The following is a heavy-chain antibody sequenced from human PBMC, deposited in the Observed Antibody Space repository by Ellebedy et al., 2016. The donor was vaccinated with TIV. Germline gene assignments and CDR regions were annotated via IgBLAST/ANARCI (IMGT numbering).Heavy chain of an antibody. V-gene: IGHV4-34*01. D-gene: IGHD3-10*01. Sequence: SETLSLXXAVYGGSFNDYYWTWIRLSPGKGLEWIGEINHSGSTNYNPSLKSRVTISVDKSKNQFSLKLSSVTAADTAVYYCASAYYGSGSGFDPWGQGTLVTVSS. CDR2: INHSGST. J-gene: IGHJ5*01. CDR1: GGSFNDYY. CDR3: ASAYYGSGSGFDP.